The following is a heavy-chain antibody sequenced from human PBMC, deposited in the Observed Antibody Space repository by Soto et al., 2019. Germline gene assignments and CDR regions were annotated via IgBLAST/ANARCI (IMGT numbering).Heavy chain of an antibody. Sequence: QLQLQESGPGLVKPSETLSLTCTVSGGSISSSSYYWGWIRQPPGKGLEWIGSIYYSGSTYYNPSLKSRVTISVDTSKNQFSLKLSSATAADTAVYYCARFHYSSSWYFWGQGTLVTVSS. D-gene: IGHD6-13*01. CDR1: GGSISSSSYY. V-gene: IGHV4-39*01. CDR3: ARFHYSSSWYF. CDR2: IYYSGST. J-gene: IGHJ4*02.